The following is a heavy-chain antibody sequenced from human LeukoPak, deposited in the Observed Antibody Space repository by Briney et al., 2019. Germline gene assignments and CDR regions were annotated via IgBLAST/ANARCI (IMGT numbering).Heavy chain of an antibody. V-gene: IGHV1-69*13. CDR1: GGTFSNYA. D-gene: IGHD5-24*01. CDR3: AILGMATSTFGMDV. Sequence: ASVKVSCKASGGTFSNYAISWVRQAPGQGLEWMGGIIPIFGTANYAQKFQGRVTITADESTSTAYMELSSLRSEDTAVYYCAILGMATSTFGMDVWGQGTTVTVSS. J-gene: IGHJ6*02. CDR2: IIPIFGTA.